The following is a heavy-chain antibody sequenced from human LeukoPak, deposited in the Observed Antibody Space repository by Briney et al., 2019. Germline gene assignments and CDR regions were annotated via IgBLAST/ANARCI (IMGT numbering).Heavy chain of an antibody. D-gene: IGHD3-22*01. V-gene: IGHV3-23*01. Sequence: QTGGSLRLSCAASGFTFSSYAMSWVRQAPGKGLEWVSAISGSGGSTYYADSVKGRFTISRDNSKNTLYLQMNSLRAEDTAVYYCAKDRSYYDSSGYQYYFDYWGQGTLVTVSS. CDR3: AKDRSYYDSSGYQYYFDY. CDR1: GFTFSSYA. J-gene: IGHJ4*02. CDR2: ISGSGGST.